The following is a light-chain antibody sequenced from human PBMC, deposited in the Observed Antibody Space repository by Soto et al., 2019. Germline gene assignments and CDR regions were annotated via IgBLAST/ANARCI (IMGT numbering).Light chain of an antibody. CDR2: GAS. Sequence: EIVVTQSPGTLSLSPGERATLSCRASQSVSSSYLAWYQQKPGQAPRLLIYGASSRATGIPDRFSGSGSGTDFTLTISRLEPEDFAVYYCQQYGSSPPNFGQGTRLAIK. J-gene: IGKJ5*01. V-gene: IGKV3-20*01. CDR3: QQYGSSPPN. CDR1: QSVSSSY.